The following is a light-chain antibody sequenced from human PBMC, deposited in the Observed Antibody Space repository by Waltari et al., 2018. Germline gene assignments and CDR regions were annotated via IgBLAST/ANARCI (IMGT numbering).Light chain of an antibody. CDR2: GKN. CDR3: NSRDSSGNLYV. V-gene: IGLV3-19*01. CDR1: SLRSYY. Sequence: SSELTQDPAVSVALGQTVRITCQGDSLRSYYASWYQRKPGQAPLLVIYGKNNRPSGIPDRFSGSSSGDTASLTITGAQAEDEADYYCNSRDSSGNLYVFGTGTKVTVL. J-gene: IGLJ1*01.